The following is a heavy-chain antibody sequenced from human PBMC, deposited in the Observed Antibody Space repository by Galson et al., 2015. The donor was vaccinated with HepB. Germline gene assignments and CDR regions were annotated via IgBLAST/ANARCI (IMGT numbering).Heavy chain of an antibody. J-gene: IGHJ4*02. CDR3: TTGLGYCSGGSCYRGNY. D-gene: IGHD2-15*01. CDR2: IWYDGSNK. CDR1: GFTFSSYG. V-gene: IGHV3-33*01. Sequence: SLRLSCAASGFTFSSYGMHWVRQAPGKGLEWVAVIWYDGSNKYYADSVKGRFTISRDNSKNTLYLQMNSLKTEDTAVYYCTTGLGYCSGGSCYRGNYWGQGTLVTVSS.